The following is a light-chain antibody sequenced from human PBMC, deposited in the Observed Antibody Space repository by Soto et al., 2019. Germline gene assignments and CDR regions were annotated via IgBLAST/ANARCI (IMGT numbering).Light chain of an antibody. Sequence: EVVLRQSTGAISLSTGERATLSCRDSQSVSNNYLAWYQQKPGQAPRLLIYGASTRATGIPARFSGSGSGTEFTLTISSLQPDDFATYYCQHYKSDSKAFGQGTKVDIK. J-gene: IGKJ1*01. CDR1: QSVSNNY. CDR3: QHYKSDSKA. V-gene: IGKV3-20*01. CDR2: GAS.